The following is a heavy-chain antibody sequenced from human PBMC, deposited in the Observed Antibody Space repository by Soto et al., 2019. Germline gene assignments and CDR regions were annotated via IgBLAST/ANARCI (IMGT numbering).Heavy chain of an antibody. CDR2: ISYDERNN. J-gene: IGHJ2*01. D-gene: IGHD1-26*01. CDR1: GFTFSSFA. Sequence: GGSLRLSCAASGFTFSSFAMHWVRQAPGKGLEWVAVISYDERNNYYADSVKGRFTISRDNSKNTLYLQMNSLRVEDTAVYYCARGGSSYLWYFDLWGPGTLVTVSS. V-gene: IGHV3-30*04. CDR3: ARGGSSYLWYFDL.